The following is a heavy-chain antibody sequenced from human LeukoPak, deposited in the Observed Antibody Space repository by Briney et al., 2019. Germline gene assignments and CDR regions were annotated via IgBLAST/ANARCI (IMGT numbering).Heavy chain of an antibody. V-gene: IGHV1-69*04. Sequence: ASVKVSCKASGGTFSSYVISWVRQAPGQGLEWMGRIIPILGIANYAQKFQGRVTITADKSTSTAYMELSSLRSEDTAVYYCARDMNPSYGSGSYYPIYFDYWGQGTLVTVSS. J-gene: IGHJ4*02. CDR2: IIPILGIA. D-gene: IGHD3-10*01. CDR3: ARDMNPSYGSGSYYPIYFDY. CDR1: GGTFSSYV.